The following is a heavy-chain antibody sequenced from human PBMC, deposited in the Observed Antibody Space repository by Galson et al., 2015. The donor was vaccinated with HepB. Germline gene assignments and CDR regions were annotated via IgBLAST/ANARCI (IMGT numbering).Heavy chain of an antibody. D-gene: IGHD5-18*01. V-gene: IGHV3-21*01. Sequence: SLRLSCAASGFTFSSYSMNWVRQAPGKGLEWVSSISSSSSYIYYADSVKGRFTISRDNAKNSLYLQMNSLRAEDTAVYYCARDTAMVGDYYYYGMDVWGQGTTVTVPS. J-gene: IGHJ6*02. CDR2: ISSSSSYI. CDR1: GFTFSSYS. CDR3: ARDTAMVGDYYYYGMDV.